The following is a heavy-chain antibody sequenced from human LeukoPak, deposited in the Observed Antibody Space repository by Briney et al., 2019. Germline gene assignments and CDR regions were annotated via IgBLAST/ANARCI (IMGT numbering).Heavy chain of an antibody. D-gene: IGHD6-6*01. CDR3: ARDWGVSARPGYMDV. V-gene: IGHV4-39*07. CDR2: IYYSGST. CDR1: GDSISSSSYY. Sequence: SETLSLTCTVSGDSISSSSYYWGWIRQPPGKGLEWIGSIYYSGSTYYNPSPKSRVTISVDTSKNQFSLRLSSVTAADTAVYYCARDWGVSARPGYMDVWGKGTTVTISS. J-gene: IGHJ6*03.